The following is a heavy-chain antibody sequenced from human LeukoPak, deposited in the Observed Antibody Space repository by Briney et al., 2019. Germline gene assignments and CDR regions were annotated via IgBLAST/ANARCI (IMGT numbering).Heavy chain of an antibody. J-gene: IGHJ5*02. V-gene: IGHV1-2*02. CDR1: GYTFSDYY. Sequence: ASVQVSCKASGYTFSDYYIHWMRQAPGQGLEWMGWINPDSDGTSYAQKFQGRVTMARDTSISTVYVEVSRLRSDDTAVYYCARSDSYTWFDPWGQGTLVTVSS. D-gene: IGHD2-2*02. CDR2: INPDSDGT. CDR3: ARSDSYTWFDP.